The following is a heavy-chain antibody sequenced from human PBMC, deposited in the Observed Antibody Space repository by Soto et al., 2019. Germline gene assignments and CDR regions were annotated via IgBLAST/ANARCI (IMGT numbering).Heavy chain of an antibody. J-gene: IGHJ4*02. D-gene: IGHD4-17*01. Sequence: SETLSLTCAVYGGSFSGYYWSWIRQPPGKGLEWIGEINHSGSTNYNPSLKSRVTISVDTSKNQFSLKLSSVTAADTAVYYCARVETTVFYFDYWGQGTLVTVSS. V-gene: IGHV4-34*01. CDR2: INHSGST. CDR3: ARVETTVFYFDY. CDR1: GGSFSGYY.